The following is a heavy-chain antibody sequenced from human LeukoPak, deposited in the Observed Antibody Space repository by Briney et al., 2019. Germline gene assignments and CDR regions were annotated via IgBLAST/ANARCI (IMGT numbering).Heavy chain of an antibody. Sequence: ASVKVSCKASGYTFTSYSINWVRQAPGQGLEWVGWISSYTGSTNYAQKLQGRVTMTTDTSTSTAYMEPRSLRSDDTAVYYCARGIVVVPAAIPEEDYWGQGTLVTVSS. CDR1: GYTFTSYS. V-gene: IGHV1-18*01. CDR2: ISSYTGST. J-gene: IGHJ4*02. D-gene: IGHD2-2*02. CDR3: ARGIVVVPAAIPEEDY.